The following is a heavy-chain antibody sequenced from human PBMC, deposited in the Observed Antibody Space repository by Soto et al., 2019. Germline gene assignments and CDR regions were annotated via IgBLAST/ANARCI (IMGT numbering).Heavy chain of an antibody. V-gene: IGHV1-18*01. D-gene: IGHD3-22*01. Sequence: GASVKVSCKASGYTFTSYGISWVRQAPGQGLEWMGWISAYNGNTNYAQKFQGRVTITADKSTSTAYMELSSLRSEDTAVYYCASLYYYDSSGYCPYWGQGTLVTVSS. J-gene: IGHJ4*02. CDR3: ASLYYYDSSGYCPY. CDR2: ISAYNGNT. CDR1: GYTFTSYG.